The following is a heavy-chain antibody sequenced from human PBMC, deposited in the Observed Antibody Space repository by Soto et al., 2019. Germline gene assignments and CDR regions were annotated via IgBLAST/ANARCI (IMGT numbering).Heavy chain of an antibody. J-gene: IGHJ4*02. D-gene: IGHD3-3*01. CDR2: IYYSGST. V-gene: IGHV4-31*03. CDR3: ALGLDFWSGYYFDY. Sequence: PSETLSLTCTVSVGSISSGGYYWSWIRQHPGKGLEWIGYIYYSGSTYYNPSLKSRVTISVDTSKNQFSLKLSSVTAADTAVYYCALGLDFWSGYYFDYWGQGTLVAVSS. CDR1: VGSISSGGYY.